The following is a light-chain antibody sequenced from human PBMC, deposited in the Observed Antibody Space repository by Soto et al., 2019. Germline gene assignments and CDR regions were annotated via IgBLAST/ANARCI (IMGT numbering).Light chain of an antibody. V-gene: IGKV3-20*01. CDR2: GAS. CDR1: QSVSCNY. J-gene: IGKJ2*01. Sequence: EIVLTQSPGTLSLSPGERATLSCRASQSVSCNYLAWYQQKPGQAPRLLIYGASTRATGIPDRFSGSGSGTDFTLTISRLEPEDFAVYYCQLYDNSLYTFGQGTNLDIK. CDR3: QLYDNSLYT.